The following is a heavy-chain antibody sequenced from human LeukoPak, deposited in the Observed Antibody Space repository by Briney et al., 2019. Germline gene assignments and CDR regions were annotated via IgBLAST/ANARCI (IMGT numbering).Heavy chain of an antibody. V-gene: IGHV4-61*01. J-gene: IGHJ6*04. CDR3: ARVTGYGRSSTSHYYYYYGMDV. Sequence: SETLSLTCTVSGGSVSSGSYYWSWIRQPPGKGLEWIGYIYYSGSTNYNPSLKSRVTISVDTSKNQFSLKLSSVTAADTAVYYYARVTGYGRSSTSHYYYYYGMDVWGKGTTVTVSS. D-gene: IGHD2-2*01. CDR2: IYYSGST. CDR1: GGSVSSGSYY.